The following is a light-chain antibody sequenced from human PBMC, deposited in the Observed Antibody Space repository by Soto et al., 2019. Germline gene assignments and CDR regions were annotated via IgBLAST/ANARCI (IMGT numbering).Light chain of an antibody. CDR3: ASYTSSSTSVI. CDR1: SSNIGADYD. V-gene: IGLV1-40*01. Sequence: QSVLTQPPSVSGAPGQRVTISCTGSSSNIGADYDVNWYQQFPGTAPKLLIYGNDNRPSGVPDRFSGSKSDTSASLTISGLQAEDEADYYCASYTSSSTSVIFGRGTKVTVL. CDR2: GND. J-gene: IGLJ2*01.